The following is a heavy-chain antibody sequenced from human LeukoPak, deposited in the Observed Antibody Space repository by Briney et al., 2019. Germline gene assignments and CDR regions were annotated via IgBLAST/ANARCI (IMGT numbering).Heavy chain of an antibody. CDR3: AREAGKWLLRSDAFDI. V-gene: IGHV3-30-3*01. D-gene: IGHD3-22*01. J-gene: IGHJ3*02. Sequence: GRSLRLSCAASGFTFSSYAMHWVRQAPGKGLEWVAVISYDGSNKYYADSVKGRFTISRDNSKNTLYLQMNRLRAEDTAVYYCAREAGKWLLRSDAFDIWGQGTMVTVS. CDR1: GFTFSSYA. CDR2: ISYDGSNK.